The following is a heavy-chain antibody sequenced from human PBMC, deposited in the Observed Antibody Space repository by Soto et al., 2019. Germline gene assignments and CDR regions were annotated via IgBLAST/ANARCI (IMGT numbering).Heavy chain of an antibody. CDR2: ITSSSSYT. J-gene: IGHJ4*02. CDR3: AREADRREYSGYDSPDY. CDR1: GFTFSDYY. D-gene: IGHD5-12*01. Sequence: QVQLVESGGGLVKPGGSLRLSCAASGFTFSDYYMSWIRQAPGKGLEWVSYITSSSSYTNYADSVKGRFTISRDNGQTSLYLQMNSLRAEYTAVYYCAREADRREYSGYDSPDYWGQGTLVAVSS. V-gene: IGHV3-11*06.